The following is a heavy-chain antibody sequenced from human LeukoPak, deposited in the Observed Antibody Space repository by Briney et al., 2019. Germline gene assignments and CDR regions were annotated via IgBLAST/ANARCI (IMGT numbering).Heavy chain of an antibody. Sequence: PSETLSLTCTVSGDSVSTFPYNWGWIRQPPGKGLEWIGTISYGATTYYKSSLKSRVTMSVDTSKNQVSLTLNSVTAAGTAVYYCARHPTAYPNSFDSWGQGTLVTVSS. J-gene: IGHJ5*01. CDR3: ARHPTAYPNSFDS. D-gene: IGHD3-16*01. CDR1: GDSVSTFPYN. CDR2: ISYGATT. V-gene: IGHV4-39*01.